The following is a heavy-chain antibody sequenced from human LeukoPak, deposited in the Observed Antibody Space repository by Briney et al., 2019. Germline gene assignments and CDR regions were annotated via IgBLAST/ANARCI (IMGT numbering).Heavy chain of an antibody. CDR3: ASVAVNDYGDYAHAFDI. J-gene: IGHJ3*02. D-gene: IGHD4-17*01. V-gene: IGHV1-69*06. CDR2: IIPIFGTA. CDR1: GGTFSSYA. Sequence: ASVKVSCKASGGTFSSYAINWVRQAPGQGLEWMGGIIPIFGTANYAQKFQGRVTITADKSTSTAYMELSSLRSEDTAVYYCASVAVNDYGDYAHAFDIWGQGTMVTVSS.